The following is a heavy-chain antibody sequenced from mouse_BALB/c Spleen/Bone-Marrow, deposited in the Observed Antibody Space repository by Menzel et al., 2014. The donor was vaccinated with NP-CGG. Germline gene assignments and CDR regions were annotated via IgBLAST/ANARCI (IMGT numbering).Heavy chain of an antibody. V-gene: IGHV5-17*02. D-gene: IGHD2-3*01. J-gene: IGHJ2*01. CDR1: GFTFSSFG. Sequence: EVKLVESGGGLVQPGGSRKLSCAASGFTFSSFGMHWVRQAPEKGLEWVAYISRGSSTIYYADTVKGRFTISRDNPKNTLSLQMTSLRSEDTAMYYCARRDDGYYNFDYWGQGTTLTVSS. CDR3: ARRDDGYYNFDY. CDR2: ISRGSSTI.